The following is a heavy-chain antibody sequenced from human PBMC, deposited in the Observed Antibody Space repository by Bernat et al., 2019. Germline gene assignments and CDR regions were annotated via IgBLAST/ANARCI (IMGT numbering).Heavy chain of an antibody. Sequence: EVQLLESGGGLVQPGGSLRLSCAASGFTFSIYAMTWVRQTPGKGLEWVSGISGSGDSTYYADSVKGRFTISRDNSKNTLYLQMSSLRAEDTAVYYCAKVPDSSGPYYFDYWSQGTLVTVSS. J-gene: IGHJ4*02. CDR3: AKVPDSSGPYYFDY. V-gene: IGHV3-23*01. CDR1: GFTFSIYA. D-gene: IGHD3-22*01. CDR2: ISGSGDST.